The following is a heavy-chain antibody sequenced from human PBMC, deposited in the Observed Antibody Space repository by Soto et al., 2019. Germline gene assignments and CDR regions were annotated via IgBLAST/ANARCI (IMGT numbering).Heavy chain of an antibody. Sequence: PSQTLSLTCXISGDSLSSNTTAWNWIRSSPSRGLEWLGRTYYRSNWRHDYAVSVKSRITVNPDTSKNHFSLQLNSVTPDDTAVYYCARGVAGSGFDLWGQGTLVTVSS. CDR3: ARGVAGSGFDL. V-gene: IGHV6-1*01. CDR2: TYYRSNWRH. CDR1: GDSLSSNTTA. J-gene: IGHJ4*02. D-gene: IGHD6-19*01.